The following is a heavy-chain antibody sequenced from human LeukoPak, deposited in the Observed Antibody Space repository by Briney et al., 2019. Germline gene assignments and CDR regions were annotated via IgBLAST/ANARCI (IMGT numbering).Heavy chain of an antibody. Sequence: PSETLSLTCAVAGGSISSGGYSWSWIRQPPGKGLEWIGYIYHSGSTYYNPSLKSRVTISVDRSKNQFSLKLSSVTAADTAVYYCASGYKNKNWFDPWGQGTLVTVSS. J-gene: IGHJ5*02. CDR3: ASGYKNKNWFDP. D-gene: IGHD5-24*01. CDR1: GGSISSGGYS. V-gene: IGHV4-30-2*01. CDR2: IYHSGST.